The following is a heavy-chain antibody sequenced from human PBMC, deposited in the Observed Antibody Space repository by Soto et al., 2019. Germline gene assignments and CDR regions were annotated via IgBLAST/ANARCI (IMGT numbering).Heavy chain of an antibody. CDR1: GFTFSNAW. J-gene: IGHJ4*02. D-gene: IGHD2-15*01. Sequence: PGGSLRLSCGASGFTFSNAWINWVRQAPGKGLEWVGRIKSKTDGGTTDFAAPVKGRFTISRDNSKNTLYLQMNRLRAEDTAVYYCASRYLEHCFSSSCSAPYDYWGQGALVTVSS. CDR3: ASRYLEHCFSSSCSAPYDY. V-gene: IGHV3-15*07. CDR2: IKSKTDGGTT.